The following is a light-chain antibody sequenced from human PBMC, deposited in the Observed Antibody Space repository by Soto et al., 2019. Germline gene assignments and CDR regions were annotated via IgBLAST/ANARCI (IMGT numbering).Light chain of an antibody. Sequence: EIVLTQSPATLSLSPGERATLSCRASQSVSSYLAWYQHRPGQAPRLLIYDASNRATGIPARFSGSGSGTDFTLTISSLEAEYFSVYYCQKRSNWPPGITFGQVTRLEIK. CDR3: QKRSNWPPGIT. CDR2: DAS. CDR1: QSVSSY. V-gene: IGKV3-11*01. J-gene: IGKJ5*01.